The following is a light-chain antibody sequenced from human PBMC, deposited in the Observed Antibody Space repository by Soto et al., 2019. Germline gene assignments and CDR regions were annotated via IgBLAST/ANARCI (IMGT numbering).Light chain of an antibody. V-gene: IGLV2-14*01. CDR1: SSDVGGYNY. J-gene: IGLJ2*01. Sequence: QSALTQPASVSGSPGQSITISCTGTSSDVGGYNYVSWYQQYPGNAPKLMIYEVSNRPSGVSNRVSGSKSGNTASLTISGLQAEDEADYYCSSYASSRDVFFGGGTKLTVL. CDR2: EVS. CDR3: SSYASSRDVF.